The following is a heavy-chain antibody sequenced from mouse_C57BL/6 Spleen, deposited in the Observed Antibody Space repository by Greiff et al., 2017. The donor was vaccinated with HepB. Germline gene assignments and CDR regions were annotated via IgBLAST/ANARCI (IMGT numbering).Heavy chain of an antibody. J-gene: IGHJ1*03. Sequence: EVKVVESGGGLVKPGGSLKLSCAASGFTFSDYGMHWVRQAPEKGLEWVAYISSGSSTIYYADTVKGRFTISRDNAKNTLFLQMTSLRSEDTAMYYCARGYYGNYRYFDVWGTGTTVTVSS. CDR1: GFTFSDYG. V-gene: IGHV5-17*01. CDR2: ISSGSSTI. CDR3: ARGYYGNYRYFDV. D-gene: IGHD2-1*01.